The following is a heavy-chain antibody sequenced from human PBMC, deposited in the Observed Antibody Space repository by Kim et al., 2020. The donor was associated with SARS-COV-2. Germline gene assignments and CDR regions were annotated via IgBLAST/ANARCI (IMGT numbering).Heavy chain of an antibody. J-gene: IGHJ6*02. D-gene: IGHD3-10*01. CDR2: ISYDGSNK. V-gene: IGHV3-30*18. CDR1: GFTFSSYG. CDR3: AKDSTMVRGVVLYYYGMDV. Sequence: GGSLRLSCAASGFTFSSYGMHWVRQAPGKGLEWVAVISYDGSNKYYADSVKGRFTISRDNSKNTLYLQMNSLRAEDTAVYYCAKDSTMVRGVVLYYYGMDVWGQGTTVTVSS.